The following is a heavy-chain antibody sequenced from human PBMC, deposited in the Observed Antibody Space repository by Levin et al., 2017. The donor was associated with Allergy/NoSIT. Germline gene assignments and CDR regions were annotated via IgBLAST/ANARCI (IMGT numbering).Heavy chain of an antibody. CDR3: ARCIPRDAFDI. CDR1: GDTFSTHA. V-gene: IGHV1-69*06. J-gene: IGHJ3*02. CDR2: IIPFFGTT. Sequence: GASVKVSCKASGDTFSTHAISWLRQAPGQGLEWVGEIIPFFGTTNYAQKFQGRVTITADKSTSAYMELSSLISEDTAVYYCARCIPRDAFDIWGQGTMVTVSS.